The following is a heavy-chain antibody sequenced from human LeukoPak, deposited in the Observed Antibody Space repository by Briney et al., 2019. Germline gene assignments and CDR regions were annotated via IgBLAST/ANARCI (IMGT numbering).Heavy chain of an antibody. CDR3: AKMKGHPLPKYYMDV. V-gene: IGHV3-23*01. CDR1: GFTFSGFA. J-gene: IGHJ6*01. CDR2: IGGSGDNT. D-gene: IGHD1-26*01. Sequence: GGSLRLSCAPSGFTFSGFAMSWVRRSPGQGLEWVTGIGGSGDNTLYADSVKGRFTISRDNSKNTLYLEMNSLRAEDTAIYYCAKMKGHPLPKYYMDVWGQGTTVTVSS.